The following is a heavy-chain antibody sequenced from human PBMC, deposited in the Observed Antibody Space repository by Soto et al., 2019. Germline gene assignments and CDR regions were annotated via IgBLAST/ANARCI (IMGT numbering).Heavy chain of an antibody. CDR2: IDPSDSYT. CDR3: SLDNVQTTNLNYGMDV. D-gene: IGHD1-7*01. Sequence: GESLKISCKGSGYSFTSYWISWVRQMPGKGLEWMGRIDPSDSYTNYSPSFQGHVTISADKSISTAYLQWSSLKASDTAMYYCSLDNVQTTNLNYGMDVWGQGTTVTVSS. CDR1: GYSFTSYW. V-gene: IGHV5-10-1*01. J-gene: IGHJ6*02.